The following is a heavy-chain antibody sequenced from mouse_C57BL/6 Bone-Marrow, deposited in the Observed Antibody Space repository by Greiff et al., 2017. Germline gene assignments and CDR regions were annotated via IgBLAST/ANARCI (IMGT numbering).Heavy chain of an antibody. D-gene: IGHD1-1*01. Sequence: DVKLQESGGDLVKPGGSLKLSCAASGFTFSSYGMSWVRQTPDKRLEWVATISSGGSYTYYPDSVKGRFTISRDNAKNTLYLQMSSLKSEDTAMYYCARRIYYYGWFAYWGQGTLVTVSA. V-gene: IGHV5-6*02. CDR2: ISSGGSYT. CDR3: ARRIYYYGWFAY. CDR1: GFTFSSYG. J-gene: IGHJ3*01.